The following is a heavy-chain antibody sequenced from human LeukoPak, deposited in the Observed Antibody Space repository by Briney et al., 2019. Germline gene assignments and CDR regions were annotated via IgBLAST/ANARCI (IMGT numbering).Heavy chain of an antibody. Sequence: ASVKVSCKASGYTCTGYYMHWVRQAPGQGLEWMGRINPNSGGTNYAQKFQGRVTMTRDTSISTAYMELSRLRSDDTAVYYCACLYGDDWYFDLWGRGTLVTVSS. CDR3: ACLYGDDWYFDL. CDR1: GYTCTGYY. V-gene: IGHV1-2*06. J-gene: IGHJ2*01. D-gene: IGHD4-17*01. CDR2: INPNSGGT.